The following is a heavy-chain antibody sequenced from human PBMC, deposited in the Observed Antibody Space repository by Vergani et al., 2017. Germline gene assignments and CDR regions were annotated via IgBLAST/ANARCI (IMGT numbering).Heavy chain of an antibody. D-gene: IGHD4-23*01. J-gene: IGHJ4*02. CDR3: ARVCPGDNSWWEPFDY. CDR2: IIPIIRLA. CDR1: GDIFNNYT. V-gene: IGHV1-69*02. Sequence: QVHLEQSGTEVKKPGSSVKVSCKVSGDIFNNYTVTWVRQAPGQGLEWMGRIIPIIRLATSAQKFQDRVKITGDTSTNTVYMEMNNLRSEDTAVYYCARVCPGDNSWWEPFDYWGQGTLVTVSS.